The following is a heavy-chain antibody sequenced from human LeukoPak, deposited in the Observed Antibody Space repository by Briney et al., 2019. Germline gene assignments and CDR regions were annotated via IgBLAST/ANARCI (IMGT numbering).Heavy chain of an antibody. J-gene: IGHJ3*02. CDR3: AKVEVGAPHRAFDI. D-gene: IGHD1-26*01. CDR1: GFTFSSYA. CDR2: ISGSGGST. Sequence: GGSLRLSCAASGFTFSSYAMNWVRQAPGKGLEWVSVISGSGGSTYYSDSVKGRFTISRDNSKNTLHLQMNSLRAEDTAVYYCAKVEVGAPHRAFDICGQGTMVTVSS. V-gene: IGHV3-23*01.